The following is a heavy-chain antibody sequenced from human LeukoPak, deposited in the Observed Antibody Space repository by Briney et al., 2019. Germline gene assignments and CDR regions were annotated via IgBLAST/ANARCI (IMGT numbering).Heavy chain of an antibody. J-gene: IGHJ4*02. V-gene: IGHV3-23*01. D-gene: IGHD3-9*01. CDR2: ISGSGGST. Sequence: GGSLRLSCAASGFTFSSYAMSWVRQAPGKGLEWVSAISGSGGSTYYADSVKGRFTISRDNSKNTLYLQMNSLRAEDTAVYYCAKDQGPIFWEFLQYFDYWGQGTLVTVSS. CDR1: GFTFSSYA. CDR3: AKDQGPIFWEFLQYFDY.